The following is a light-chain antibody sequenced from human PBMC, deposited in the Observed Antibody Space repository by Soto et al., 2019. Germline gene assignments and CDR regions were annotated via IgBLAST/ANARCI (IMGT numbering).Light chain of an antibody. V-gene: IGKV3-15*01. Sequence: IVMTQSPATLAVSPGETATLSCRASQSLSGNLAWYQQKPGQAPRLLIFRASTRATGVPARFSGRGSGTEFTLTISGLQSEDFAVYYCQQYSNWPPWTFGPGTKVEIK. CDR3: QQYSNWPPWT. CDR1: QSLSGN. J-gene: IGKJ1*01. CDR2: RAS.